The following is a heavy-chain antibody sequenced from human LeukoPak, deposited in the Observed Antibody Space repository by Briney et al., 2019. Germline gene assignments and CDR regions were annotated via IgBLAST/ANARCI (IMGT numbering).Heavy chain of an antibody. CDR2: VYYSGST. Sequence: SETLSLTCTVSGGSISTYYWSWIRQPPGKGLEWIGYVYYSGSTNYNPSLKSRVTISVDTSKNQFSLKLSSVTAADTAVYYCARGARGQLASYYNYMDVWGKGTTVTVSS. D-gene: IGHD1-1*01. CDR3: ARGARGQLASYYNYMDV. J-gene: IGHJ6*03. V-gene: IGHV4-59*01. CDR1: GGSISTYY.